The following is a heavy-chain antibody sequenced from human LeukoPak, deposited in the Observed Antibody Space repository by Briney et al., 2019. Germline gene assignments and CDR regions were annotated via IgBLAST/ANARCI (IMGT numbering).Heavy chain of an antibody. CDR2: IYYSGST. CDR3: ARQSIAARYYFDY. CDR1: GGSISSYY. V-gene: IGHV4-59*01. J-gene: IGHJ4*02. Sequence: SETLSLTCTVSGGSISSYYWSWIRQPPGKGLEWIGYIYYSGSTNYNPSLKSRVTISVDTSKNQFSLKLSSVTAADTAVYYCARQSIAARYYFDYWGQGTLVTVSS. D-gene: IGHD6-6*01.